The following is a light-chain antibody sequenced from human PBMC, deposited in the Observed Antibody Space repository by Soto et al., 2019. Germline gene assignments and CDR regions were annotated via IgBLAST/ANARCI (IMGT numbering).Light chain of an antibody. J-gene: IGKJ4*01. CDR2: GAS. CDR3: QQYDSRAQCT. Sequence: DIQMTQSPSSLSASVGDRVTITCQASQDINNYLNWYQQKPGKAPKLLIYGASNLETGVPPRFSGGGSGIDFTFTITSLQPEDFATYYCQQYDSRAQCTFGGGTKVEIE. V-gene: IGKV1-33*01. CDR1: QDINNY.